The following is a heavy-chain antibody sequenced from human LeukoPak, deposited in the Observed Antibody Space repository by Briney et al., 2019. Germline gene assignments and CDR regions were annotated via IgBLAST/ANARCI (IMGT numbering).Heavy chain of an antibody. CDR1: GFTFDDYA. Sequence: GRSLRLSCAASGFTFDDYAMHWARQAPGKGLEWVSGISWNSGSIGYADSVKGRFTISRDNAKNSLYLQMNSLRAEDTALYYCAKGKPMYSSSWFDYWGQGTLVTVSS. D-gene: IGHD6-13*01. CDR3: AKGKPMYSSSWFDY. CDR2: ISWNSGSI. J-gene: IGHJ4*02. V-gene: IGHV3-9*01.